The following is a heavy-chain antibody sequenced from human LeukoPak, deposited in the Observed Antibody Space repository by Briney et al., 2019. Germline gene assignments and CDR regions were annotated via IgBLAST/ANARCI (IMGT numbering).Heavy chain of an antibody. CDR1: GLTFGNHA. V-gene: IGHV3-23*01. Sequence: GGSLRLSCAVSGLTFGNHAMSWVRQAPGRGLEWISALSRGGDITYYADPVRGRFTISRDISKNTLYLQMNSLRADDTAIYYCAQEEVPNDYWGQGTLVTVSS. J-gene: IGHJ4*02. CDR2: LSRGGDIT. CDR3: AQEEVPNDY.